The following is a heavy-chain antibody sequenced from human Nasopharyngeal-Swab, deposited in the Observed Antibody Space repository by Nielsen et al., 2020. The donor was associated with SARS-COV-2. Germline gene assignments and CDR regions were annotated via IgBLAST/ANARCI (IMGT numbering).Heavy chain of an antibody. CDR3: ARDFSAPLLAFYYYYGMDV. J-gene: IGHJ6*02. CDR1: GFTFSSYW. D-gene: IGHD2-15*01. V-gene: IGHV3-7*01. Sequence: GESLKISCAASGFTFSSYWMSWVRQAPGKGLEWVAHIKQGGSEQYYVDSVKGRFTISRDNAKNSLYLQMNSLRAEDTAVYYCARDFSAPLLAFYYYYGMDVWGQGTTVTVSS. CDR2: IKQGGSEQ.